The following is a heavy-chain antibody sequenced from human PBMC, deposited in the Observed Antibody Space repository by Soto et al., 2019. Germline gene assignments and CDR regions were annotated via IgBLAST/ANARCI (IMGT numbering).Heavy chain of an antibody. CDR2: VYHSGRS. CDR1: GVSIHNSHSL. D-gene: IGHD2-15*01. Sequence: SETLSLTCAVSGVSIHNSHSLWGCIRHPPGKGLEFIGSVYHSGRSYYNPSLKGRVTISVDTSNNQISLRVNSVTAADTAVYYCGRVVEGATRHTDSDSWGQGMLVTVSS. V-gene: IGHV4-39*02. J-gene: IGHJ1*01. CDR3: GRVVEGATRHTDSDS.